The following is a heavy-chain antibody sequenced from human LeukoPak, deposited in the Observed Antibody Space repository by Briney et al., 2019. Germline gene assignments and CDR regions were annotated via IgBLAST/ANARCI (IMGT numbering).Heavy chain of an antibody. J-gene: IGHJ1*01. CDR2: VYYRGSA. CDR1: GASIHDDH. CDR3: GRNFEASSTWYIQY. D-gene: IGHD2-2*01. Sequence: SETLSLTCTVSGASIHDDHFTWIRQPPGRGLEWIGFVYYRGSAKYNPSLETRVTISVDTSKRQISLILKSVTAADTAVYYSGRNFEASSTWYIQYWGQGSLVTVSS. V-gene: IGHV4-59*12.